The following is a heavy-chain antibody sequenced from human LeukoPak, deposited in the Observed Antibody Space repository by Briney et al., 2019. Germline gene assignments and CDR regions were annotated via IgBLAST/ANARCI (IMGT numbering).Heavy chain of an antibody. CDR2: IYWDDDK. J-gene: IGHJ4*02. CDR3: AHRNPQSMAYYFDY. D-gene: IGHD2/OR15-2a*01. V-gene: IGHV2-5*02. CDR1: GFSLSTSAVG. Sequence: SGPTLVNPTQTLTLTCTFSGFSLSTSAVGVGWIRQPPGKALEWLALIYWDDDKRYSPSLKSRLTITKDTSKNQVVLAISNMDPVDTATYYCAHRNPQSMAYYFDYWGQGTLVTVSS.